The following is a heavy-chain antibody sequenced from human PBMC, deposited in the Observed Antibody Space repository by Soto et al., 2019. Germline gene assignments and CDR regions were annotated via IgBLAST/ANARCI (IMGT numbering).Heavy chain of an antibody. D-gene: IGHD2-2*01. CDR3: ARVDCSTTTCYYYGFDV. V-gene: IGHV3-30-3*01. J-gene: IGHJ6*02. Sequence: QVHLEESGGGVVQPGGSLRLSCAGSGFDFSGYTIHWVRQAPGKGLEWVAVISYDGSDKYYADSVKGRFTIFRDNAKKTLYLQMNSLRIEDTAVYYCARVDCSTTTCYYYGFDVWGQGTTVTVSS. CDR1: GFDFSGYT. CDR2: ISYDGSDK.